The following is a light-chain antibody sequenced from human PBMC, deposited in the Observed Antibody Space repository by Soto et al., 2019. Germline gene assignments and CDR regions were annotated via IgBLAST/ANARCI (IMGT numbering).Light chain of an antibody. Sequence: QSVLTQPASVSGSPGQSITISCTGTSSDVGGYKYVSWYQHHPGKAPKLMIYEVNNRPSGVSNRFSGSKSGNTASLTISGLQADDEADYFCISYTTRNTLLAFGGGTQLTVL. CDR1: SSDVGGYKY. CDR2: EVN. CDR3: ISYTTRNTLLA. V-gene: IGLV2-14*01. J-gene: IGLJ7*01.